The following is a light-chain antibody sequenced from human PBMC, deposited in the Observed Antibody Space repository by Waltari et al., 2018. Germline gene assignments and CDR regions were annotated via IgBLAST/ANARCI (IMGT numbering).Light chain of an antibody. CDR3: NTYTDSII. V-gene: IGLV2-14*01. CDR2: EVS. Sequence: QSALTQPASGSGSPGQSITIACTGTSSEVGGYKLVSWYKHYPGKAPKLIIHEVSNLPSWVSARFSGSKSGNTASLTISGLQAEDEADYYCNTYTDSIIIGGGTKLTVL. CDR1: SSEVGGYKL. J-gene: IGLJ2*01.